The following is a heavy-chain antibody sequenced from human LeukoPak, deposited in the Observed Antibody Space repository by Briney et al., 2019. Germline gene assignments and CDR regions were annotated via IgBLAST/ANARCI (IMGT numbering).Heavy chain of an antibody. V-gene: IGHV3-74*01. Sequence: AGGSLRLSCAASGFTFSSYWMHWVRQAPGKGLVWVSRINTDGSSTSYADSVKGRFTISRDNAKNTLYLQMNSLRAEDTAVYYCARDQNQYNWNRIHAFDIWGQGTMVTVSS. J-gene: IGHJ3*02. CDR1: GFTFSSYW. CDR3: ARDQNQYNWNRIHAFDI. CDR2: INTDGSST. D-gene: IGHD1-20*01.